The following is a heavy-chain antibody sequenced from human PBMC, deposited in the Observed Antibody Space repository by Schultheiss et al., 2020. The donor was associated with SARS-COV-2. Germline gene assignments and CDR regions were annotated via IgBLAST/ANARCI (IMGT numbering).Heavy chain of an antibody. J-gene: IGHJ5*02. D-gene: IGHD6-13*01. CDR2: IYPGDSDT. CDR3: ARQGEYSSSWYGSRVYNWFDP. V-gene: IGHV5-51*01. CDR1: GYSFTSYW. Sequence: GGSLRLSCKGSGYSFTSYWIGWVRQMPGKGLEWMGIIYPGDSDTRYSPSFQGQVTISVDKSNTTAYLQWSSLKASGTAVYYCARQGEYSSSWYGSRVYNWFDPWGQGTLVTVSS.